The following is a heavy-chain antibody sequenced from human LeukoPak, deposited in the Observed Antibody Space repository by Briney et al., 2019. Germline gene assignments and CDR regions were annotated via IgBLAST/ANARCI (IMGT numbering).Heavy chain of an antibody. D-gene: IGHD2-21*02. CDR1: GYTFTSYY. J-gene: IGHJ4*02. CDR3: ARLAYCGGDCYQNFDY. CDR2: INPSGGST. Sequence: ASVKVSCKASGYTFTSYYMHWVRQAPGQGLEWMGIINPSGGSTSYAQKFQGRVTMTRDTSTSTVYMELSSLRSEDTAVYYCARLAYCGGDCYQNFDYWGQGTLVTVSS. V-gene: IGHV1-46*01.